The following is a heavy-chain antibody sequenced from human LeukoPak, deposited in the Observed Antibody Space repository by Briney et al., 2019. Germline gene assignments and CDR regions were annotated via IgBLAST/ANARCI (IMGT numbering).Heavy chain of an antibody. D-gene: IGHD3/OR15-3a*01. CDR3: AREGRFLDRSPVDY. Sequence: GGPLRLSCAASGLTFSSYWMHWVRQAPGKGLVWVAGIKSDGSSTSYADSVKGRFTVSRDNAKNTLYLQMNSLRAEDTAVYYCAREGRFLDRSPVDYWGQGSLVTVSS. CDR2: IKSDGSST. CDR1: GLTFSSYW. J-gene: IGHJ4*02. V-gene: IGHV3-74*01.